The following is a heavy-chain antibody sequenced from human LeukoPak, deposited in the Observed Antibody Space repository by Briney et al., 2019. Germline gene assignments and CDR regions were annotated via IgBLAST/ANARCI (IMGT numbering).Heavy chain of an antibody. Sequence: PGGSLRLSCAASGFTFDDYAMHWVRQAPGKGLEWVSLISWDGGSTYYADSVKGRFTISRDNSKNSLYLQMNSLRAEDTALYYCAKDPSGSGSYYGMDVWGKGTTVTVSS. D-gene: IGHD3-10*01. V-gene: IGHV3-43D*04. CDR2: ISWDGGST. J-gene: IGHJ6*04. CDR3: AKDPSGSGSYYGMDV. CDR1: GFTFDDYA.